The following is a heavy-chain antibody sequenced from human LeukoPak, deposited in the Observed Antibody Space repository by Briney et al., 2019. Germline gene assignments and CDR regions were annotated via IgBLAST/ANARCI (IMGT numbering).Heavy chain of an antibody. Sequence: SETLSLTCTVSGGSISSYYWSWIRQPPGKGLEWIGYIYYSGSTNYNPSLKSRVTISVDTSKNQFSLKLSSVTAADTAVYYCARDRKAYGDYDYWGQGTLVTVSS. CDR1: GGSISSYY. V-gene: IGHV4-59*01. J-gene: IGHJ4*02. CDR3: ARDRKAYGDYDY. D-gene: IGHD4-17*01. CDR2: IYYSGST.